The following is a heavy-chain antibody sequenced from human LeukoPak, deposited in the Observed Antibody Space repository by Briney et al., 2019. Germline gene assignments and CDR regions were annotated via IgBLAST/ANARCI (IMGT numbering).Heavy chain of an antibody. CDR1: GFTFNNYA. V-gene: IGHV3-21*01. CDR2: ISTSSSYI. Sequence: GGSLRLSCEASGFTFNNYAMHWVRQAPGKGLEWVSSISTSSSYIYYADSVRGRFTISRDNAKNSLYLQMNSLRAEDTAVYSCARGADGVSSNSRGWFDPWGQGTLVTVSS. J-gene: IGHJ5*02. D-gene: IGHD2-15*01. CDR3: ARGADGVSSNSRGWFDP.